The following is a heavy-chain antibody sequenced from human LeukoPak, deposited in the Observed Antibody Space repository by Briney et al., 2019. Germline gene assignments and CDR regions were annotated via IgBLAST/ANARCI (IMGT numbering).Heavy chain of an antibody. Sequence: GGSLRLSCAASGFTFSSYSMNWARQAPGKGLEWVSSISSSSSYIYYADSVKGRFTFSRDNAKNSLYLQMNSLRAEVTAMYYCARGPISVVAALGIFDYWGQGTLVTVSS. J-gene: IGHJ4*02. V-gene: IGHV3-21*06. CDR3: ARGPISVVAALGIFDY. CDR1: GFTFSSYS. CDR2: ISSSSSYI. D-gene: IGHD2-15*01.